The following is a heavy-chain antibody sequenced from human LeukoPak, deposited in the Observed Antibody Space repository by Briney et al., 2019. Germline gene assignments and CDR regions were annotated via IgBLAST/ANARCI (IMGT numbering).Heavy chain of an antibody. D-gene: IGHD3-10*01. CDR2: INHSGST. CDR3: ARSPHYYGSGRLDY. CDR1: GGSFSSYY. J-gene: IGHJ4*02. V-gene: IGHV4-34*01. Sequence: PSETLSLTCAVYGGSFSSYYWSWIRQPPGKGLEWIGEINHSGSTNYNPSLKSRVTISVDTSKNQFSLKLSSVTAADTAVYYCARSPHYYGSGRLDYWGQGTLVTVSS.